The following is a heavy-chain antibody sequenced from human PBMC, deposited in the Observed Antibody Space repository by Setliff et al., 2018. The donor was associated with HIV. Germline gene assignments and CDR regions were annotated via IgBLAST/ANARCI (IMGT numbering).Heavy chain of an antibody. V-gene: IGHV4-31*03. Sequence: SETLSLTCTVSGGSISSGGYYWSWIRQHPGKGLEWIGYIYYSGSTYYNPSLKSRVTISVDTSKNQFSLKLSSVTAADTAVYYCARDSAGITMVRGVIGGYYYYMDVWGKGTTVTV. CDR3: ARDSAGITMVRGVIGGYYYYMDV. CDR2: IYYSGST. J-gene: IGHJ6*03. CDR1: GGSISSGGYY. D-gene: IGHD3-10*01.